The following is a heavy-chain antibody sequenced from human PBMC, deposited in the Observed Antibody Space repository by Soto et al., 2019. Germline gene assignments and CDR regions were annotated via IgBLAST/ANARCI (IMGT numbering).Heavy chain of an antibody. J-gene: IGHJ4*02. Sequence: QVQLQESGPGLVEPSETLSLTCAVSGGSISETYWWSWVRQPPGKGLQWIGETSYRGTAHYNPSLMSLVAISMDTSRNKISLTCISVTAADSASYSCALHVGVPGKRGFDYWGQGTMVTVSS. D-gene: IGHD2-2*01. CDR2: TSYRGTA. CDR3: ALHVGVPGKRGFDY. CDR1: GGSISETYW. V-gene: IGHV4-4*02.